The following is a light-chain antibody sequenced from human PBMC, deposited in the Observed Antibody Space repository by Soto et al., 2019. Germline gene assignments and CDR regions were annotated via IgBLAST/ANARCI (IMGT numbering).Light chain of an antibody. CDR3: QQYKAWLT. Sequence: EIVMTQSPATLSVSPGERVTLSCRASHSITNKLAWYQQKPGQAPRLLIYDASTRATGIPARFSGSRSETEFTLTISSLQSGDFAVYLCQQYKAWLTFGGGTKVEIK. V-gene: IGKV3-15*01. J-gene: IGKJ4*02. CDR2: DAS. CDR1: HSITNK.